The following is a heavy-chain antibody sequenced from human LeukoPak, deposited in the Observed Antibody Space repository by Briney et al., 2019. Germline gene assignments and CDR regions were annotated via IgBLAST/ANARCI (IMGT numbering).Heavy chain of an antibody. D-gene: IGHD2-2*01. CDR3: ARASLHAFDI. V-gene: IGHV3-21*01. CDR1: GFTFSSYT. Sequence: GGSLRLSCAASGFTFSSYTMNWVRQAPGKGLEWVSSISSSSSYIYYADSVKGRFTISRDNAKNSLYLQMNSLRAEDTAVYYCARASLHAFDIWGQGTMVTVSS. CDR2: ISSSSSYI. J-gene: IGHJ3*02.